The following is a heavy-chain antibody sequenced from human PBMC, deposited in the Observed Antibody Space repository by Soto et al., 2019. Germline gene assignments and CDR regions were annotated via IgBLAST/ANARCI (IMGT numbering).Heavy chain of an antibody. CDR2: ISAYNGNT. Sequence: ASVKVSCKASGYTFTSYGISWVRQAPGQGLEWMGWISAYNGNTNYAQKLQGRVTMTTDTSTSTAYMELRSLRSDDTAVYYWAKHPPGMIVGVPDYWGQGPLVTSPQ. D-gene: IGHD3-22*01. CDR1: GYTFTSYG. J-gene: IGHJ4*02. V-gene: IGHV1-18*01. CDR3: AKHPPGMIVGVPDY.